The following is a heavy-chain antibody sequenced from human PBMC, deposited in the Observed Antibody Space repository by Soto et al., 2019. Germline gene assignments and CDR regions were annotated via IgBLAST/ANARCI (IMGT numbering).Heavy chain of an antibody. D-gene: IGHD3-9*01. CDR2: IYYRGNA. CDR1: DDSINSDKYY. V-gene: IGHV4-39*01. CDR3: ARLEGLATISYYFDF. Sequence: QLQLQESGPGLVKPSETLSLTCSVSDDSINSDKYYWGWIRQPPGKGLEWIGSIYYRGNAYYNPSLRTRVTISLDKAKSQFSLKVNSVTAADSAVYFCARLEGLATISYYFDFWGPGALVTVSS. J-gene: IGHJ4*02.